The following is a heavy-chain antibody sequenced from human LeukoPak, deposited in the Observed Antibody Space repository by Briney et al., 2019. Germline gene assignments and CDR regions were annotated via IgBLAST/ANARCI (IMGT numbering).Heavy chain of an antibody. CDR1: GFTFSTYP. V-gene: IGHV3-30*14. CDR2: ISHHGSNE. J-gene: IGHJ4*02. D-gene: IGHD3-9*01. Sequence: GGSLRPSCEASGFTFSTYPMHWVRQAPDKGLEWVAMISHHGSNEYYADSVKGRFTISRDNSKNTLYLQMNNPRVEDTAIYYCARVRDTTGYYHYFDSWGQGTLVTVSS. CDR3: ARVRDTTGYYHYFDS.